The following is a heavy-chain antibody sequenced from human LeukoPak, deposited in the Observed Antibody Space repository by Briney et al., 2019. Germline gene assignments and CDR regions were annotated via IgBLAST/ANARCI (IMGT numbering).Heavy chain of an antibody. J-gene: IGHJ4*02. CDR2: IKHDGSEA. CDR3: TRDALFGSGRTHLDF. D-gene: IGHD3-10*01. Sequence: GGSLRLSCAASEFTFDSYWMSWVRQAPGKGLQWVANIKHDGSEAHYVGSVKGRFTISRDNAKNSLSLQMNSLTVDDTGVYFCTRDALFGSGRTHLDFWSQGALVSVSS. CDR1: EFTFDSYW. V-gene: IGHV3-7*04.